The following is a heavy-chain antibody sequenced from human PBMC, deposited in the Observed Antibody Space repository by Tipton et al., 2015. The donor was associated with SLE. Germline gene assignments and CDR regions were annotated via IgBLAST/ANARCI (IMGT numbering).Heavy chain of an antibody. J-gene: IGHJ4*02. CDR3: ANLVAGSGWFGGDY. D-gene: IGHD6-19*01. CDR1: GFTFSSYA. V-gene: IGHV3-23*01. Sequence: SLRLSCAASGFTFSSYAMSWVRQAPGKGLEWVSAISGSGGSTYYADSVKGRFTISRDNSKNTLYLQMNSLRAEDTAVYYCANLVAGSGWFGGDYWGQGTLVTVSS. CDR2: ISGSGGST.